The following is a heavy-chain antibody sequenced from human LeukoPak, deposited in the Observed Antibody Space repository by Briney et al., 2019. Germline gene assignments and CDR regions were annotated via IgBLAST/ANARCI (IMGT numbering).Heavy chain of an antibody. V-gene: IGHV4-39*01. CDR3: ARWEYVSSGYSAFNI. CDR1: GGSISSRGYY. Sequence: EPSETLSLTCTVSGGSISSRGYYCGWIRQPPGKGLEWIGSIYYSGSTYYNPSLKSRVTISVDTSKNQFSLKLRSVTAADTAVYYCARWEYVSSGYSAFNIRGQGTMVTVSS. D-gene: IGHD3-22*01. J-gene: IGHJ3*02. CDR2: IYYSGST.